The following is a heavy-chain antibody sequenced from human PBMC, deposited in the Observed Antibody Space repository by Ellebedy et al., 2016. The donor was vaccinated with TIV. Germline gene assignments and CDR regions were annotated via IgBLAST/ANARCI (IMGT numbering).Heavy chain of an antibody. J-gene: IGHJ4*02. CDR2: ISGDGGST. CDR1: GFTFDDYA. Sequence: GESLKISCAASGFTFDDYAMHWVRQAPGKGLEWVSLISGDGGSTYYADSVKGRFTISRDNAKNSLYLQMNSLRAEDTAVYYCARDRVATFWGQGTLVTVSS. V-gene: IGHV3-43*02. D-gene: IGHD5-12*01. CDR3: ARDRVATF.